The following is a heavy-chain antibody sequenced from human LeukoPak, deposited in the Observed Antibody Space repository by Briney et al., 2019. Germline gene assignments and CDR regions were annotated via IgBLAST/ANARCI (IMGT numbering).Heavy chain of an antibody. J-gene: IGHJ5*02. CDR2: IYYSGST. V-gene: IGHV4-59*01. CDR3: ARQDSSGLKFDP. CDR1: GGSISSYY. Sequence: SETLSLTCTVPGGSISSYYWSWIRQPPGKGLEWIGYIYYSGSTNYNPSPKSRVTISVDTSKNQFSLKLSSVTAADTAVYYCARQDSSGLKFDPWGQGTLVTVSS. D-gene: IGHD3-22*01.